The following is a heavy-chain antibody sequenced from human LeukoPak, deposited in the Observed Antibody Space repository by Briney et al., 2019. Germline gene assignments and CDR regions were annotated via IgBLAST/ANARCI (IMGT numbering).Heavy chain of an antibody. Sequence: GGSLRLSCAASGFTFSSYSMNWVRQAPGKGLERVSYISSSSSTIYYADSVKGRFTISRDNAKNSLYLQMNSLRAEDTAVYYCARENRSGWYPRYFDYWGQGTLVTVSS. D-gene: IGHD6-19*01. CDR1: GFTFSSYS. CDR3: ARENRSGWYPRYFDY. CDR2: ISSSSSTI. V-gene: IGHV3-48*01. J-gene: IGHJ4*02.